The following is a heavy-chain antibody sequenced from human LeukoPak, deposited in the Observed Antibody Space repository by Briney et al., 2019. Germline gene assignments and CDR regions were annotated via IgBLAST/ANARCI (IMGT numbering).Heavy chain of an antibody. V-gene: IGHV1-69*13. D-gene: IGHD2-2*01. CDR1: GGTFISYA. CDR3: ARSQTDIVVVPGLDY. J-gene: IGHJ4*02. Sequence: SVKVSCKASGGTFISYAISWVRQAPGQGLDWMGGIIPIFGTANYAQKFQGRVTITADESTSTAYMELSSLRSEDTAVYYCARSQTDIVVVPGLDYWGQGTLVTVSS. CDR2: IIPIFGTA.